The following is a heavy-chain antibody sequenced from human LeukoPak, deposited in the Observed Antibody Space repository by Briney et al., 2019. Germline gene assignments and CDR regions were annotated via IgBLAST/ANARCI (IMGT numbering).Heavy chain of an antibody. D-gene: IGHD2-21*02. CDR2: IIPIFGTA. CDR3: AKVGLAYCGGDCSRPGDY. J-gene: IGHJ4*02. V-gene: IGHV1-69*06. Sequence: SVKVSCKASGGTFSSYAISWVRQAPGQGLEWMGGIIPIFGTANYAQKFQGRVTITADKSTSTAYMELSSLRAEDTAVYYSAKVGLAYCGGDCSRPGDYWGQGTLVTVSS. CDR1: GGTFSSYA.